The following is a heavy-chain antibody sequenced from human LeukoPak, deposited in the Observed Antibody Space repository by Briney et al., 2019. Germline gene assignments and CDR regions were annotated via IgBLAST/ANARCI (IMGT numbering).Heavy chain of an antibody. CDR3: ARAVKYYYDSSGYYGYYFDY. V-gene: IGHV3-53*01. Sequence: GGSLRLSCAASGFTVSSNYMSWVRQAPGKGLEWVSVIYSGGSTYYADSVKGRFTISRDNSKNTLYLQMNSLRAEDTAVYYCARAVKYYYDSSGYYGYYFDYWGQETLVTVSS. D-gene: IGHD3-22*01. J-gene: IGHJ4*02. CDR1: GFTVSSNY. CDR2: IYSGGST.